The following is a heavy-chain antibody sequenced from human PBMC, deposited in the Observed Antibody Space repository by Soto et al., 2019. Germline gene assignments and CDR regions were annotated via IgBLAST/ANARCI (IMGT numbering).Heavy chain of an antibody. CDR2: ITPSGGRT. Sequence: QVQLVQSGAEEKKPGASVKVSCKASGYTFSSYYMHWVRQAPGQGLEWVGTITPSGGRTSYPHRFQGRVTMTSETFTSTVYMELSSLRPDDTAVYYCARLSPERLVKLLSSSAITRYYPMDVRGTGPTVTVPS. J-gene: IGHJ6*03. V-gene: IGHV1-46*03. CDR1: GYTFSSYY. D-gene: IGHD6-13*01. CDR3: ARLSPERLVKLLSSSAITRYYPMDV.